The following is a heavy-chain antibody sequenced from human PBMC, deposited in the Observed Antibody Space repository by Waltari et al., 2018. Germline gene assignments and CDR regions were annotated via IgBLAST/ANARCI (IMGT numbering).Heavy chain of an antibody. J-gene: IGHJ4*02. Sequence: QVQLVQSGAEVKKPGASVKVSCKASGYTFIGYYMHWVRQAPGQGLEWMGWINPNSGGTNYAQKFHGRVTVTRDTSINTVYMELSRLRSDDTAVYYCARDGPDSYRFDYWGQGTLVTVSS. D-gene: IGHD5-18*01. V-gene: IGHV1-2*02. CDR2: INPNSGGT. CDR3: ARDGPDSYRFDY. CDR1: GYTFIGYY.